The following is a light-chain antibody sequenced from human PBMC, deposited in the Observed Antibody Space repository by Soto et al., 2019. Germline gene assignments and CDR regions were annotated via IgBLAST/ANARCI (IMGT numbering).Light chain of an antibody. CDR1: QSVSSN. V-gene: IGKV3-15*01. CDR2: GAS. Sequence: EIVMTQSPATLSVSPGERATLSCRASQSVSSNLAWYQQKPGQAPRLLIYGASTRATGIPARFSGSGSGTEFTLTISSLQSEDFAVYYCQQYNSWLTWTFGQGTKV. J-gene: IGKJ1*01. CDR3: QQYNSWLTWT.